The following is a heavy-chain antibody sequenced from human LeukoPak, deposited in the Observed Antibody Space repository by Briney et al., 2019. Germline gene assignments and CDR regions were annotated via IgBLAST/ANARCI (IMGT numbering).Heavy chain of an antibody. CDR2: ISSNGGTT. Sequence: GGSLRLSCTASGFTFSTYAMSWVRQAPGKGLEWVSAISSNGGTTYYADSVKGRFATSRDNSGNTVYLQLNSLRAEDTAIYYCAKESPYGNNRLYYFDYWGQGTLVTASS. CDR3: AKESPYGNNRLYYFDY. CDR1: GFTFSTYA. V-gene: IGHV3-23*01. J-gene: IGHJ4*02. D-gene: IGHD4-11*01.